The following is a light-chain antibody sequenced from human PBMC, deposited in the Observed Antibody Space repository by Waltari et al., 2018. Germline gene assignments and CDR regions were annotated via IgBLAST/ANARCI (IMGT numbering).Light chain of an antibody. CDR3: QKYYSDKT. CDR1: QSILSSSNNRNF. J-gene: IGKJ1*01. CDR2: WAS. V-gene: IGKV4-1*01. Sequence: DIVMTQSPNSRAVSLGERATISCKSSQSILSSSNNRNFLSWYQQKPGQPPKLLIYWASTRESGVPDRFSGSGSGTDFTLTISSLQAEDVAVYYCQKYYSDKTFGQGTKVEIK.